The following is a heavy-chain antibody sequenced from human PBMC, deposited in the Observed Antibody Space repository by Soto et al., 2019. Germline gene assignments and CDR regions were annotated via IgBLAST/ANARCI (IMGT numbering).Heavy chain of an antibody. CDR3: ARDLGYCGGDCYSAFDI. CDR1: GFTFSSYA. CDR2: ISYDGSNK. Sequence: PGGSLRLSCAASGFTFSSYAMHWVRQAPGKGLEWVAVISYDGSNKYYADSVKGRFTISRDNSKNTLYLQMNSLRAEDTAVYYCARDLGYCGGDCYSAFDIWGQGTMVTVSS. J-gene: IGHJ3*02. V-gene: IGHV3-30-3*01. D-gene: IGHD2-21*02.